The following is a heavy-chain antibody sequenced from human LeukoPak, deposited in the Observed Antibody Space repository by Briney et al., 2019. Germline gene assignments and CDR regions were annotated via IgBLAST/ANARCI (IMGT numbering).Heavy chain of an antibody. J-gene: IGHJ6*03. CDR3: ARDRRSSWYGGYYYMDV. CDR1: GFTVSSNY. V-gene: IGHV3-53*01. Sequence: GGSLRLSCAASGFTVSSNYMSWVRQAPGKGLEWVSVIYSGGSTYYADSVKGRFTISRDNSKNTLYLQMNSLRAEDTAVYYCARDRRSSWYGGYYYMDVWGKGTTVTVSS. CDR2: IYSGGST. D-gene: IGHD6-13*01.